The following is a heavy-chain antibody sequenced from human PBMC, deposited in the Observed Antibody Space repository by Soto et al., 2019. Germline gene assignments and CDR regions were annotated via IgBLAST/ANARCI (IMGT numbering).Heavy chain of an antibody. D-gene: IGHD3-10*01. CDR1: GYTLTELS. CDR3: ATKVLWFGELLSTSYYFDY. J-gene: IGHJ4*02. CDR2: FDPEDGET. V-gene: IGHV1-24*01. Sequence: ASVKVSCKVSGYTLTELSMHWVLQAPGKGLEWMGGFDPEDGETIYAQKFQGRVTMTEDTSTDTAYMELSSLRSEDTAVYYCATKVLWFGELLSTSYYFDYWGQGTLVTVSS.